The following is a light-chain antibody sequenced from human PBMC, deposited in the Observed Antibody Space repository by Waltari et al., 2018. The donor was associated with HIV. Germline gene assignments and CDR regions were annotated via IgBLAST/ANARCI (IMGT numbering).Light chain of an antibody. CDR2: ATS. CDR3: QESYGAPPWT. Sequence: IQMTQSPSSLSASVGDRVPITCRASQTVLTYLNWYQMKPGKDPKLLIYATSNLEGGVPSRFSGSGFGTDFTLTISSLQPEDFATYFCQESYGAPPWTFGQGPRWMSN. V-gene: IGKV1-39*01. J-gene: IGKJ1*01. CDR1: QTVLTY.